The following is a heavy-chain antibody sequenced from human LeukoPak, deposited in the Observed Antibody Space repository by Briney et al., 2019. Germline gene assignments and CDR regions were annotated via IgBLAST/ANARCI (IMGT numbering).Heavy chain of an antibody. CDR3: ARLYVGVLRANRSYYYGSGRLTPAMDV. CDR1: GGSFSGYY. D-gene: IGHD3-10*01. V-gene: IGHV4-34*01. Sequence: SETLSLTCAVYGGSFSGYYWSWIRQPPGKGLEWIGEINHSGSTNYNPSLKSRVTISVDTSKNQFSLKLSSVTAADTAVYYCARLYVGVLRANRSYYYGSGRLTPAMDVWGKGTTVTVSS. J-gene: IGHJ6*03. CDR2: INHSGST.